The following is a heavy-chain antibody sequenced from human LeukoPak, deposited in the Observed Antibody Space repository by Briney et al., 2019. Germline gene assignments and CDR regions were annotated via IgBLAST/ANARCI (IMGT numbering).Heavy chain of an antibody. V-gene: IGHV1-46*01. CDR3: ARENSIWGSYRQQKYFDY. CDR1: GYTFTSYY. Sequence: ASVKVSCTSSGYTFTSYYMHWVRQAPGQGLEWMGIINPSGGSTSYAQKFQGRVTMTRDTSTSTVYMELSSLRSEDAAVYYCARENSIWGSYRQQKYFDYWGQGTLVTVSS. J-gene: IGHJ4*02. CDR2: INPSGGST. D-gene: IGHD3-16*02.